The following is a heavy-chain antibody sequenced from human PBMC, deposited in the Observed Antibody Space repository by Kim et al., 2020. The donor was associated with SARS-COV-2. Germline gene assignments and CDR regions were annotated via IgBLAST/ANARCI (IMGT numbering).Heavy chain of an antibody. Sequence: SETLSLTCAVYGGSFSGYYWSWIRQPPGKGLEWIGEINHSGSTNYNPSLKSRVTISVDTSKNQFSLKLSSVTAADTAVYYCARAYSSSWYNWFDPWGQGTLVTVSS. D-gene: IGHD6-13*01. CDR2: INHSGST. CDR3: ARAYSSSWYNWFDP. J-gene: IGHJ5*02. V-gene: IGHV4-34*01. CDR1: GGSFSGYY.